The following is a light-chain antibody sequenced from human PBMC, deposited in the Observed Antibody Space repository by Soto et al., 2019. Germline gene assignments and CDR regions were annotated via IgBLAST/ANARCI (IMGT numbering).Light chain of an antibody. Sequence: QSALTQPASVSGSPGQSITISCTETSSDVGGYNSVSWYQQHPGRAPKLMIFEVSNRPSGVSNRFSGSKSGNTASLTISGLQAEDEADYYCSLYTSTNTVFGTGTKLTVL. CDR3: SLYTSTNTV. CDR2: EVS. J-gene: IGLJ1*01. CDR1: SSDVGGYNS. V-gene: IGLV2-14*01.